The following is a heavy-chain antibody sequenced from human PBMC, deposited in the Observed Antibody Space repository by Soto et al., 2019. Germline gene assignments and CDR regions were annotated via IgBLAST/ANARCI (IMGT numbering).Heavy chain of an antibody. CDR3: ARDSITRVSSDVPGMDV. J-gene: IGHJ6*02. V-gene: IGHV3-23*01. D-gene: IGHD3-16*01. CDR1: GYTFSHYW. CDR2: IGEGGFST. Sequence: PGGSLRLSCAASGYTFSHYWMHWVRQAPGKGLEWVSVIGEGGFSTQYAASVKGRFTISRDNSKNMLYLQMNSLRSDDTAVYYCARDSITRVSSDVPGMDVWGQGTTVTVSS.